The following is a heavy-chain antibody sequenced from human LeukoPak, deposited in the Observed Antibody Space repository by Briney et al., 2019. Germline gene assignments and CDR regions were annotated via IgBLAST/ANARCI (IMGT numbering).Heavy chain of an antibody. Sequence: SETLSLTCTVSGGSISSGDYYWSWIRQPPGKGLEWIGYIYYSGSTYYNPSLKSRVTISVDTSKNQFSLKLSSVTAADTAVYYCARGGKGVDGAFVIWGQGTMVTVSS. J-gene: IGHJ3*02. CDR3: ARGGKGVDGAFVI. V-gene: IGHV4-30-4*01. CDR2: IYYSGST. D-gene: IGHD4-23*01. CDR1: GGSISSGDYY.